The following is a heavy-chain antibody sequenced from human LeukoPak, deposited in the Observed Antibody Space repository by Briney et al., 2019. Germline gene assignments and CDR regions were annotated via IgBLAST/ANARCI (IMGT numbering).Heavy chain of an antibody. D-gene: IGHD3-22*01. J-gene: IGHJ6*03. V-gene: IGHV3-30*02. Sequence: GGSLRLSCAASGFTFSSYGMHWVRQAPGKGLEWVAFIRYDGSNKYYADSVKGRFPISRDNSKNTLYLQMNSLRAEDTAVYYCAKDKYSSASPLCMDVWGKGTTVTVSS. CDR3: AKDKYSSASPLCMDV. CDR2: IRYDGSNK. CDR1: GFTFSSYG.